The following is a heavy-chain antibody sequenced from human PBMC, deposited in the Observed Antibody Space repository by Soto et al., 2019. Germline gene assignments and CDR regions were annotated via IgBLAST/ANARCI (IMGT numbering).Heavy chain of an antibody. J-gene: IGHJ4*02. CDR2: ITADGGGT. CDR3: TRDRGGSGWPELDC. D-gene: IGHD6-19*01. CDR1: GFTFRSYI. Sequence: GGSLRLSCTASGFTFRSYIMNWVRQAPGKGLEWISTITADGGGTFYADSVKGRFTITRDNSKDTLYLQMDNLRAEDTALYYCTRDRGGSGWPELDCWGQGTQVTVSS. V-gene: IGHV3-23*01.